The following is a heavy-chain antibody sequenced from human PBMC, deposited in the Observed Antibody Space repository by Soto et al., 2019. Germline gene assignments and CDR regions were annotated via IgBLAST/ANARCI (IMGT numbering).Heavy chain of an antibody. V-gene: IGHV3-48*02. J-gene: IGHJ3*02. Sequence: EVQLVESGGGLVQPGGSLRLSCAASGFTFSIFSMSWVRQAPGKGLEWISYVNAAANDIYYTDSVRGRFTISRDNAKNSLYLQMNSLRDDDTALYYWVRDRMWEQWLGPHDAFEIWGQGTMVTVS. CDR3: VRDRMWEQWLGPHDAFEI. CDR1: GFTFSIFS. D-gene: IGHD6-19*01. CDR2: VNAAANDI.